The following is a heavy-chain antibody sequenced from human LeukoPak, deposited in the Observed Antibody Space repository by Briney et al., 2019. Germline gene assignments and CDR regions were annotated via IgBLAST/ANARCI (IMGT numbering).Heavy chain of an antibody. J-gene: IGHJ4*02. D-gene: IGHD3-10*01. CDR3: AKARGYYYGSGSYDGTDH. V-gene: IGHV3-23*01. CDR2: ISGSGGST. CDR1: GFTFSSYA. Sequence: PGGSLRLSCAASGFTFSSYAMSWVRQAPGEGLEWVSAISGSGGSTYYADSVKGRFTISRDNSKNTLYLQMNSLRAEDTAVYYCAKARGYYYGSGSYDGTDHWGQGTLVTVSS.